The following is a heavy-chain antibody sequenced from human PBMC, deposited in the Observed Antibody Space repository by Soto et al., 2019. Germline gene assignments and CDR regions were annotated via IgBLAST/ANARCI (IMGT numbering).Heavy chain of an antibody. CDR1: GGSISSSSYY. Sequence: SETLSLTCTVSGGSISSSSYYWGWIRQPPGKGLEWIGSIYYSGSTNYNPSLKSRVTISVDTSKNQFSLKLSSVTAADTAVYYCARGSGSQPGYYYGMDVSGQGTTVTVSS. J-gene: IGHJ6*02. CDR2: IYYSGST. V-gene: IGHV4-39*07. D-gene: IGHD1-26*01. CDR3: ARGSGSQPGYYYGMDV.